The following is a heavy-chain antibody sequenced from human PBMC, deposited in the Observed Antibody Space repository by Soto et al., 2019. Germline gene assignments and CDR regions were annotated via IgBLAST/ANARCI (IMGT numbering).Heavy chain of an antibody. V-gene: IGHV1-69*01. CDR3: AIDAADTPMVY. J-gene: IGHJ4*02. D-gene: IGHD5-18*01. CDR2: IIPQFPTP. Sequence: QVQLVQSGAEVRKPGSSVKVSCKSSGGIFRSNAISWVRQAPGQGLEWMGAIIPQFPTPYYAQKFQGRVTITADESTSTAYMALNSLRSDDTAVYFCAIDAADTPMVYWGQGTLLTVSS. CDR1: GGIFRSNA.